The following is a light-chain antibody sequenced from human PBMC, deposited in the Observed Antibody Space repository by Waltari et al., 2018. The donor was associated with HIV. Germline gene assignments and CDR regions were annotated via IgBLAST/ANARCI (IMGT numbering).Light chain of an antibody. CDR1: QGISSY. V-gene: IGKV1-9*01. J-gene: IGKJ3*01. CDR3: QRLNSYRFT. CDR2: TAS. Sequence: DSQLTQSPSFLSASVGDRVTITCRASQGISSYLAWYQQKPGKAPKLLIYTASILQSGVPSRFSGSGSWTEFTLTISSLQPEDFATYYCQRLNSYRFTFGPGTKVDIK.